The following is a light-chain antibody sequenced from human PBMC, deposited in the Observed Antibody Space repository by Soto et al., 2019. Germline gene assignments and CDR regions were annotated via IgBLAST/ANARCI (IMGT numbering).Light chain of an antibody. CDR2: DVN. CDR1: IDDIGAYDY. CDR3: SSYTSTYSLV. Sequence: QSVLTQPASVSGSPGQSVTISCTGTIDDIGAYDYVSWYQQRPGSVPQLIIYDVNNRPSGTSHRSSGSKSVHTAYLTISGLQSDDEATYHCSSYTSTYSLVFGTGTKVTVL. J-gene: IGLJ1*01. V-gene: IGLV2-14*03.